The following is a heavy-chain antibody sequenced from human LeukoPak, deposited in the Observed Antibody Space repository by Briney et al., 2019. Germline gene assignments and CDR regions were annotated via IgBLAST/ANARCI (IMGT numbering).Heavy chain of an antibody. J-gene: IGHJ6*03. V-gene: IGHV1-2*04. Sequence: ASVKVSCKASGYTFTGYYMHWVRQAPGQGLEWMGWINPNSGGTNYAQKFQGWVTMTRDTSISTAYMELSRLRSDDTAVYYCARVPQLWGGYYYYYMDVWGKGTTVTVSS. CDR3: ARVPQLWGGYYYYYMDV. CDR1: GYTFTGYY. D-gene: IGHD5-18*01. CDR2: INPNSGGT.